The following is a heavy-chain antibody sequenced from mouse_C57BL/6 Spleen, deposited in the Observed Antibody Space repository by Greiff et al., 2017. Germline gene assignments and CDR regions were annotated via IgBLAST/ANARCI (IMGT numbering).Heavy chain of an antibody. V-gene: IGHV5-17*01. D-gene: IGHD2-4*01. CDR2: ISSGSSTI. CDR3: ARGDYYDYDGFAY. J-gene: IGHJ3*01. CDR1: GFTFSDYG. Sequence: EVQRVESGGGLVKPGGSLKLSCAASGFTFSDYGMHWVRQAPEKGLEWVAYISSGSSTIYYADTVKGRFTISRDNAKNTLFLQMTSLRSEDTAMYYCARGDYYDYDGFAYWGQGTLVTVS.